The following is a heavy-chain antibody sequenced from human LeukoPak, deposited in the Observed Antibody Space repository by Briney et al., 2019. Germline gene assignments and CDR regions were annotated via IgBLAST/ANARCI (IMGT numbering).Heavy chain of an antibody. D-gene: IGHD1-26*01. CDR2: IYYSGSI. J-gene: IGHJ5*02. V-gene: IGHV4-59*12. Sequence: PSETLSLTCTVSGGSIRSYYWSWIRQPPGKGLEWLGYIYYSGSIYYNPSLKSRVTISVDTSKNQFSLKLSSVTAADTAVYYCARLRSGSYYEWFDPWGQGTLVTVSS. CDR1: GGSIRSYY. CDR3: ARLRSGSYYEWFDP.